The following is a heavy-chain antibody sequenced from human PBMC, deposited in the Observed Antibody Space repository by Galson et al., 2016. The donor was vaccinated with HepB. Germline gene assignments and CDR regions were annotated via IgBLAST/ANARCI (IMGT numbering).Heavy chain of an antibody. CDR2: INHSGST. CDR3: ARFRRRIVVVFTGTVNDAFDI. CDR1: GGSFSGYY. J-gene: IGHJ3*02. V-gene: IGHV4-34*01. D-gene: IGHD3-22*01. Sequence: SETLSLTCAVYGGSFSGYYWSWIRQPPGEGLEWIGEINHSGSTNFNPSLKSRVTISVDTSKNQFSLKLSSVTAADTAVYYCARFRRRIVVVFTGTVNDAFDIWGQGTMVTVSS.